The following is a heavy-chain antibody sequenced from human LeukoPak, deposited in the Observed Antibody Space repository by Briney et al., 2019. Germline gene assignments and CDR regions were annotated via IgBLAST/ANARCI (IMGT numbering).Heavy chain of an antibody. D-gene: IGHD3-10*01. CDR1: GFTFSSKW. CDR2: IKYDGSEK. CDR3: ARDGSGEWPTGY. Sequence: PGGSLRLFCAASGFTFSSKWMSWVRQAPGKGLEWVANIKYDGSEKYYVDSVKGRFTISRDNAKNSLYLQMNSLRAEDTAVYYCARDGSGEWPTGYWGQGTLVTVSS. V-gene: IGHV3-7*01. J-gene: IGHJ4*02.